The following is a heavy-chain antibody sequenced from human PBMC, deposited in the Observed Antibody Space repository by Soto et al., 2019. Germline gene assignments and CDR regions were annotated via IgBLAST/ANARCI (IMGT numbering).Heavy chain of an antibody. Sequence: ASVKVYCKASGYTFTSYYMHWVRQAPGQGLEWMGIINPSGGSTSYAQKFQGRVTMTRDTSTSTVYMELSSLRSEDTAVYYCARDRVYGDSSGYSGWFDPSGPGTLVTVYS. CDR3: ARDRVYGDSSGYSGWFDP. J-gene: IGHJ5*02. D-gene: IGHD3-22*01. V-gene: IGHV1-46*01. CDR2: INPSGGST. CDR1: GYTFTSYY.